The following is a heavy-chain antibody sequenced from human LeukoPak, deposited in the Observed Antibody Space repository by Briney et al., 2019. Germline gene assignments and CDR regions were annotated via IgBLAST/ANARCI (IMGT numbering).Heavy chain of an antibody. J-gene: IGHJ4*02. CDR3: ARGEERGSGTVHFDY. CDR1: GGSITSTNW. V-gene: IGHV4-4*02. Sequence: PSGTLSLTCGVSGGSITSTNWWSWVRQPPGKGLEWIGEIHHRGGTNYNPSLRSRVTISIDTSKNQFSLKLTSVTAADTAVYYCARGEERGSGTVHFDYWGQGTLVTVSS. D-gene: IGHD3-10*01. CDR2: IHHRGGT.